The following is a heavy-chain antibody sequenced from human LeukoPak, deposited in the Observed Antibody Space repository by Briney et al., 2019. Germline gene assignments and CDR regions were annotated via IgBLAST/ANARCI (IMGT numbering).Heavy chain of an antibody. D-gene: IGHD2-8*02. CDR3: ARELVDY. J-gene: IGHJ4*02. Sequence: GGSLRLSCAASGFTFSSYWMNWARQAPGKGLEWVASINHNGNVNYYVDSVKGRFTISRDNAKNSLYLQMSNLRAEDTAVYYCARELVDYWGQGTLVTVSS. V-gene: IGHV3-7*03. CDR1: GFTFSSYW. CDR2: INHNGNVN.